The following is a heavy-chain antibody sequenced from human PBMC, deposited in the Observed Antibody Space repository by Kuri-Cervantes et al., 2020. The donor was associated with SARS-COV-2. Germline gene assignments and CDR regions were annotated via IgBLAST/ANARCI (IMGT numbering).Heavy chain of an antibody. CDR3: AAPYSGSYYWGFDY. Sequence: ASVKVSCKASGYTFSSHAISWVRQAPGQGLEWMGWINAYNGKTNYAQKFQDRVTITADESTSTAYMELSSLGSEDTAVYYCAAPYSGSYYWGFDYWGQGTLVTVSS. CDR1: GYTFSSHA. J-gene: IGHJ4*02. V-gene: IGHV1-18*01. D-gene: IGHD1-26*01. CDR2: INAYNGKT.